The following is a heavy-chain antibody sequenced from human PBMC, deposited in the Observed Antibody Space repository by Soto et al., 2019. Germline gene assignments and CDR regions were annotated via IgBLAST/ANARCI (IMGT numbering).Heavy chain of an antibody. D-gene: IGHD3-3*01. V-gene: IGHV1-69*05. J-gene: IGHJ6*02. Sequence: QVQLVQSGAEVKKPGSSVKVSCKASGGTFSSYAISWVRQAPGQGLEWMGGIIPIFGTANYAQKFQGRVTIAPDGSTSTASRALCRRSSEDAAVYYCARGGWSGYLRVSDYYYGMDVWGQGTTVSVSS. CDR1: GGTFSSYA. CDR2: IIPIFGTA. CDR3: ARGGWSGYLRVSDYYYGMDV.